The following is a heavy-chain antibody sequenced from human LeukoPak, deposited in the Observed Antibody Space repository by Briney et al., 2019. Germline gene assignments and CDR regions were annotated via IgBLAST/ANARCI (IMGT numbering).Heavy chain of an antibody. CDR1: GFTVSNNY. CDR2: IYSGGDT. J-gene: IGHJ4*02. V-gene: IGHV3-53*01. D-gene: IGHD2-8*01. CDR3: ARNLGVGFPLNY. Sequence: GGSLRLSCAASGFTVSNNYMSWVRQAPGKGLEWVSVIYSGGDTYYADSVKGRFTVSRDNSKNTLYLQMNSLRAEDTAVYYCARNLGVGFPLNYWGQGTLVTGSS.